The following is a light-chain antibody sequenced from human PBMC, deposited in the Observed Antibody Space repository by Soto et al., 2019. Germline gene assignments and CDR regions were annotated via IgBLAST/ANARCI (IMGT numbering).Light chain of an antibody. V-gene: IGKV3-20*01. J-gene: IGKJ5*01. CDR1: QSVSTS. CDR3: QQYGSSFIT. Sequence: EIVLTQSPATLSLSPGERATLSCRASQSVSTSLAWYQQRPGQAPRLLIYDASNRATGIPDRFSGSGSGTDFTLTISRLEPEDFAVYYCQQYGSSFITFGQGTRLEIK. CDR2: DAS.